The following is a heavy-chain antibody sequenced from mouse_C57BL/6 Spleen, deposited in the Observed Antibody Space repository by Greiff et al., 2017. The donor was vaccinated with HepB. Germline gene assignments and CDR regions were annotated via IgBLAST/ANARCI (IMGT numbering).Heavy chain of an antibody. V-gene: IGHV5-17*01. Sequence: DVKLVESGGGLVKPGGSLKLSCAASGFTFSDYGMHWVRQAPEKGLEWVAYISSGSSTIYYADTVKGRFTISRDNAKNTLFLQMTSLRSEDTARYYCAKGITTGDFDVWGTGTTVTVSS. J-gene: IGHJ1*03. CDR3: AKGITTGDFDV. CDR2: ISSGSSTI. D-gene: IGHD1-2*01. CDR1: GFTFSDYG.